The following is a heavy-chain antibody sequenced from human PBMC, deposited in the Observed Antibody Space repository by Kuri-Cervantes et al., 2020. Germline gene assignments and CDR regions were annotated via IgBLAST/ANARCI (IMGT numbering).Heavy chain of an antibody. D-gene: IGHD3-10*01. Sequence: GGSLRLSCAASGFTFSSYWMSWVRQAPGKGLEWVANIKQDGSEKYYVDSVKGRFTISRDNAKNSLYLQMNSLRSADTAVYYCARVESVILWFGDTYNWFDPWGQGTLVTVSS. CDR1: GFTFSSYW. J-gene: IGHJ5*02. CDR2: IKQDGSEK. V-gene: IGHV3-7*03. CDR3: ARVESVILWFGDTYNWFDP.